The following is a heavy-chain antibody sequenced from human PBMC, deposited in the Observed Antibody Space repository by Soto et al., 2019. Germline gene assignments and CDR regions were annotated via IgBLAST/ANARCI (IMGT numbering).Heavy chain of an antibody. CDR3: ARFPRGSFYSFDN. J-gene: IGHJ4*02. CDR1: GYPFTSYA. Sequence: ASVKVSGKSSGYPFTSYAMNWVRQAPGQGLGWRGGINAGNGNTKYSQRFQGRATTTRDTSTSTAYMELRSLRSDATALYYCARFPRGSFYSFDNWGQGTLVTVSS. CDR2: INAGNGNT. V-gene: IGHV1-3*01. D-gene: IGHD1-26*01.